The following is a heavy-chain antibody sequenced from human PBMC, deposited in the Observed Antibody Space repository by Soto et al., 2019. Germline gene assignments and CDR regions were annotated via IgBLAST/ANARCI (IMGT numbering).Heavy chain of an antibody. CDR2: SRNRGNSYTT. Sequence: EVPLVESGGGLVQPGGSLRLSCAASGFTFSDHYMDWVRQAPGKGLEWVGRSRNRGNSYTTEYVASVKGRFIISRDASNNLLYLQMNSLETEDTAVYYCAKTTYGSGSYYFDSWGQGTLVTVSS. CDR1: GFTFSDHY. J-gene: IGHJ4*02. V-gene: IGHV3-72*01. D-gene: IGHD3-10*01. CDR3: AKTTYGSGSYYFDS.